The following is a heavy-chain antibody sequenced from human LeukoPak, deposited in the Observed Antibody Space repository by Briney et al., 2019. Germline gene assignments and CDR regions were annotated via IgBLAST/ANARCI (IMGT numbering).Heavy chain of an antibody. CDR1: GGTFSSYA. J-gene: IGHJ6*03. D-gene: IGHD1-26*01. CDR2: IIPIFGTA. Sequence: SVKVSCKASGGTFSSYAITWVRQAPGQGLEWMGGIIPIFGTANYAQKFQGRVTITADESTSTAYMELSSLRSEDTAVYYCARVRLRELLYYYYMDVWGKGTTVTVSS. V-gene: IGHV1-69*01. CDR3: ARVRLRELLYYYYMDV.